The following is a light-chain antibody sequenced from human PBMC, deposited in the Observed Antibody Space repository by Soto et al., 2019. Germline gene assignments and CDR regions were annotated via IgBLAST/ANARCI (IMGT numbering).Light chain of an antibody. CDR2: EVS. Sequence: QSALTQPPSASGSPGQSVTFSCSGTSSDVGGYNSVSWYQQHPGKAPKLMIYEVSKRPSGVPDRFSGSKSGNTASLTVSGLHAEDEADYYCSSYAGSNNYVFGTRTKVTVL. J-gene: IGLJ1*01. V-gene: IGLV2-8*01. CDR1: SSDVGGYNS. CDR3: SSYAGSNNYV.